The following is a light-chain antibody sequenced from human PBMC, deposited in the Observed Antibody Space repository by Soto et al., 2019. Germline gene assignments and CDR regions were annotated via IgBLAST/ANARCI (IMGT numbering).Light chain of an antibody. CDR3: QQYGDSPIT. V-gene: IGKV3-20*01. CDR1: QSVSID. Sequence: IVMTQSPATVSISPGERATLSCRASQSVSIDLAWYRQTPGQAPRLLIYGASPRATGIPDRFSGSGSGTDFTLTIGRLEPEDFAVYYCQQYGDSPITFGQGTRLEI. CDR2: GAS. J-gene: IGKJ5*01.